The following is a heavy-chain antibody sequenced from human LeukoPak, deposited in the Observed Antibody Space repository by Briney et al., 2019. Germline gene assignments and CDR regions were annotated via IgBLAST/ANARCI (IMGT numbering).Heavy chain of an antibody. Sequence: SETLSLTCTVSGYSISSGYYWGWIRQPPGKGLEWIGSIYHSGSTYYYPSLKSRVTISLDTSNNQFSLKLSSAIAADTAVYYCARSLIGAAAGDNWFDPWGQGTLVTVSS. D-gene: IGHD6-25*01. CDR3: ARSLIGAAAGDNWFDP. CDR1: GYSISSGYY. V-gene: IGHV4-38-2*02. J-gene: IGHJ5*02. CDR2: IYHSGST.